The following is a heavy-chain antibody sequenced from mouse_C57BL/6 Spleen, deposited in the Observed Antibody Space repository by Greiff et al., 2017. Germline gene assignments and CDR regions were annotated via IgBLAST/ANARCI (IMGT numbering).Heavy chain of an antibody. Sequence: VKLQQPGAELVRPGSSVKLSCKASGYTFTSYWMHWVKQRPIQGLEWIGNIDPSDSETHYNQKFKEKATLTVDKSSSPAYMQLSSLTSEDSAVYYCARSAQLGLWYFDVWGTGTTVTVSS. J-gene: IGHJ1*03. CDR2: IDPSDSET. CDR1: GYTFTSYW. D-gene: IGHD3-1*01. V-gene: IGHV1-52*01. CDR3: ARSAQLGLWYFDV.